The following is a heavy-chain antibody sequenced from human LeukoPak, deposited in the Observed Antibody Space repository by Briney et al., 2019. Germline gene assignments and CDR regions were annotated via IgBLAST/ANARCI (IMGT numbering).Heavy chain of an antibody. Sequence: PGGSLRLSCVASGFTFSSYWMTWVRQARGKGLEWLANIKGDGSIKFYLDSVRGRFTISRDNAKTSVYLQLNSLRADDTAVYYCGRYVWKGVAVRDYWGQGTLVTVSS. CDR1: GFTFSSYW. J-gene: IGHJ4*02. CDR2: IKGDGSIK. V-gene: IGHV3-7*01. CDR3: GRYVWKGVAVRDY. D-gene: IGHD6-19*01.